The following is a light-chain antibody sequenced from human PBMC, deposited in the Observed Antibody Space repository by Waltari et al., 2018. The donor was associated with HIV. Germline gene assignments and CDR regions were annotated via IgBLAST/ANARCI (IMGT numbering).Light chain of an antibody. CDR1: QSISSF. CDR3: QQSYSTPHT. V-gene: IGKV1-39*01. Sequence: EIQMTQSPSSLSASVGERVIITCRASQSISSFFNWYQQKPGKAPKLLIYAASSLQSGVPSRFSGSGSGTDFTLTISSLQPEDFATYYCQQSYSTPHTFGQGTKVEIK. CDR2: AAS. J-gene: IGKJ2*01.